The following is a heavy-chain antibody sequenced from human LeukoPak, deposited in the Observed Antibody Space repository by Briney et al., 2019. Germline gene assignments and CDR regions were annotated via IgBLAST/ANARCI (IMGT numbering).Heavy chain of an antibody. V-gene: IGHV1-2*02. CDR2: INPSSGGT. Sequence: GASVKVSCKASGYTFTGYYMHWVRQAPGQGLEWMGWINPSSGGTNYAQKFQGRVTMTRDTSISTAYMELSRLRSDDTAVYYCARGSDYYYYGMDVWGQGTTVTVSS. D-gene: IGHD6-6*01. CDR3: ARGSDYYYYGMDV. J-gene: IGHJ6*02. CDR1: GYTFTGYY.